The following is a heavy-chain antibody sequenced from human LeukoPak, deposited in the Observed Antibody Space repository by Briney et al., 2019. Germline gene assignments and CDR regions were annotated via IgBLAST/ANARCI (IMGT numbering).Heavy chain of an antibody. J-gene: IGHJ4*02. Sequence: PGGSLRLSCTASGFTFGDYAMSWVRQAPGKGLEWVGFIRSKAYGGTTEYAASVKGRFTISRDDSKSIAYLQMNSLKTEDTAVYYCTRDLEVVVVPAAELIDYWGQGTLVTVSS. V-gene: IGHV3-49*04. CDR1: GFTFGDYA. CDR2: IRSKAYGGTT. CDR3: TRDLEVVVVPAAELIDY. D-gene: IGHD2-2*01.